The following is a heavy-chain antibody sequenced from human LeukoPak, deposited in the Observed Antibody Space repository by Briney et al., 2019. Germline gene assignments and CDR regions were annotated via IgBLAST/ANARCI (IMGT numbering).Heavy chain of an antibody. CDR2: IYYSGST. D-gene: IGHD5-24*01. J-gene: IGHJ4*02. CDR1: GGSISSGDYY. Sequence: SETLSLTCTVSGGSISSGDYYWSWIRQPPGKGLEWIGYIYYSGSTYYNPSLESRVTISVDTSKNQFSLKLSSVTAADTAVYYCARRERWLQHDYWGQGTLVTVSS. V-gene: IGHV4-30-4*01. CDR3: ARRERWLQHDY.